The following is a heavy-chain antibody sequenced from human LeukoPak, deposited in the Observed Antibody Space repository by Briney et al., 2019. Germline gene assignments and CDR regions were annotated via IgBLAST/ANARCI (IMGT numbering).Heavy chain of an antibody. CDR2: INPNRGGT. J-gene: IGHJ6*02. CDR1: GYTFTGYY. V-gene: IGHV1-2*06. CDR3: ARGLRRYGGMDV. D-gene: IGHD5-18*01. Sequence: ASVKVSCKASGYTFTGYYMHWVRQAPGQGLEWMGRINPNRGGTNYAQKFQGRVTMTRDTSISTAYMELSRLRSDDTAVYYCARGLRRYGGMDVWGQGTTVTVSS.